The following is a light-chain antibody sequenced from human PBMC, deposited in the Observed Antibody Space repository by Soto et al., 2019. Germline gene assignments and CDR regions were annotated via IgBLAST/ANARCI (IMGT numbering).Light chain of an antibody. CDR3: QSYDSSLSGWV. CDR2: GNS. Sequence: QSVLTQPPSVSGAPGQRVTISCTGSSSNIGAGYDVHWYQQLPGTAPKLLIYGNSNRPSGVPDRFSGSKSGTSASLAITGLQAEDEADYYCQSYDSSLSGWVFGGDTQLTVL. CDR1: SSNIGAGYD. J-gene: IGLJ7*01. V-gene: IGLV1-40*01.